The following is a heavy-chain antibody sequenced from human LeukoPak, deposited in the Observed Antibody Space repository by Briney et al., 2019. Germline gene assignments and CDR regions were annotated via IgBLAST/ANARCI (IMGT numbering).Heavy chain of an antibody. CDR3: AREGGVAVADYYYYYYYMDV. V-gene: IGHV4-34*01. CDR1: GGSFSGYY. J-gene: IGHJ6*03. Sequence: SETLSLTCAVYGGSFSGYYWSWIRQPPGKGLEWIGEINHSGSTNYNPSLKSRVTISVDTSKNQFSLKLSSVTAADTAVYYCAREGGVAVADYYYYYYYMDVWGKGTTVTVSS. D-gene: IGHD6-19*01. CDR2: INHSGST.